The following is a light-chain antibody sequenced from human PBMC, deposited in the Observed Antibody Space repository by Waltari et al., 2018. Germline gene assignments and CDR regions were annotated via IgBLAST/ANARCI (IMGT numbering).Light chain of an antibody. CDR1: QSLSKKY. J-gene: IGKJ2*01. CDR2: GAS. V-gene: IGKV3-20*01. CDR3: QQYGSSVMYT. Sequence: VLTLSPGPLSLSPGESVTLSCRTSQSLSKKYLAWYQQKPGQAPRLLIYGASSRATGIPDRFSGSGSGTDFTLTISRLEPEDFAMYYCQQYGSSVMYTFGQGTKLEIK.